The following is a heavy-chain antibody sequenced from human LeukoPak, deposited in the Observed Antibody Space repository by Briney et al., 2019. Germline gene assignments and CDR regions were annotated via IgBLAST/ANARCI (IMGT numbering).Heavy chain of an antibody. CDR2: IKQDGSEK. J-gene: IGHJ6*02. Sequence: PGGSLRLSCAASGFTFSSYWMSSVRQAPGKGLEWVANIKQDGSEKYYVDSVKGRFTISRDNAKNSLYLQMNSLRAEDTAVYYCARRDRRYYYYGMDVWGQGTTVTVSS. D-gene: IGHD1-14*01. V-gene: IGHV3-7*01. CDR1: GFTFSSYW. CDR3: ARRDRRYYYYGMDV.